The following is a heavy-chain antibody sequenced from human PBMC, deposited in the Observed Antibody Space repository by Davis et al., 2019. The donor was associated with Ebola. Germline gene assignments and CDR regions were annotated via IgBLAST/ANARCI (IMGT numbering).Heavy chain of an antibody. CDR2: ISGSGGST. J-gene: IGHJ4*02. CDR3: AKDSTSGWYDVGGFDY. V-gene: IGHV3-23*01. D-gene: IGHD6-19*01. Sequence: GESLKISCAASGFTFSSYAMSWVRQAPGKGLEWVSAISGSGGSTYYADSVKGRFTISRDNSKNTLYLQMNSLRAEDTAVYYCAKDSTSGWYDVGGFDYWGQGTLVTVSS. CDR1: GFTFSSYA.